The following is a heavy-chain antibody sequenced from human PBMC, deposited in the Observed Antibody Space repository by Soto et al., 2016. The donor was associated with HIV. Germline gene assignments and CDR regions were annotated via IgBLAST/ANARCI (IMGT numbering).Heavy chain of an antibody. CDR2: IWYDGSNK. CDR1: RFTFSNFG. J-gene: IGHJ4*02. V-gene: IGHV3-33*01. Sequence: QVQLEESGGGVVQPGKSLRLSCAASRFTFSNFGMHWVRQAPGKGLEWVAVIWYDGSNKYYADSVRGRFTISRDNSKNTLYLQMNSLGVEDTAIYYCARERTMVRGVIMDPFDYWGQGTLVTVSS. CDR3: ARERTMVRGVIMDPFDY. D-gene: IGHD3-10*01.